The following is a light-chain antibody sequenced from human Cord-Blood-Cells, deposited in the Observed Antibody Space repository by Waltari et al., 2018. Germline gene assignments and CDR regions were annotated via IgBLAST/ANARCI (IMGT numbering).Light chain of an antibody. CDR2: AAS. V-gene: IGKV1-39*01. CDR3: QQSYSTPLDR. Sequence: DIQMTQSPSSLSASVGDRVTITCRASQSISSYLNWYQQKPGKAPKLLIYAASSLQSGVPSRFGVSGYRTEFTLTRSSLQPEDFATDYCQQSYSTPLDRVGQWTKLEIK. J-gene: IGKJ2*01. CDR1: QSISSY.